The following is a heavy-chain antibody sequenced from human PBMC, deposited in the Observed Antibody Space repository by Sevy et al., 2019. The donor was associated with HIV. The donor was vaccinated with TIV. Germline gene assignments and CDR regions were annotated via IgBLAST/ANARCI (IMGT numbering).Heavy chain of an antibody. J-gene: IGHJ4*02. CDR3: ARVSTMVQVVTYYFDY. CDR2: IHYSGST. Sequence: SETLSLTCTVSGGSVSSSSYYWSWIRQPPGKGLEWIGNIHYSGSTDYNPSLKSRVTISVDTSKNQFSLKLSSVTAADTAVYYCARVSTMVQVVTYYFDYWGQGTLVTVSS. D-gene: IGHD3-10*01. CDR1: GGSVSSSSYY. V-gene: IGHV4-61*01.